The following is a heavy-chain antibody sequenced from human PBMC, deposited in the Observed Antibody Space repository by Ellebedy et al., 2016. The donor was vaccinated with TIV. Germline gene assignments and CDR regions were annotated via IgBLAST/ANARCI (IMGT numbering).Heavy chain of an antibody. V-gene: IGHV4-59*12. D-gene: IGHD6-19*01. CDR2: MSYSGEA. CDR3: ARAAYSGGWPYGLDV. Sequence: SETLSLTXSVSGGSLGTFQWNWIRQSPGGGLEWLGYMSYSGEATYNLPLESRLTISVDTSTNHPLLEVRSVTAADTAIYYCARAAYSGGWPYGLDVWGPGTTVTVS. J-gene: IGHJ6*02. CDR1: GGSLGTFQ.